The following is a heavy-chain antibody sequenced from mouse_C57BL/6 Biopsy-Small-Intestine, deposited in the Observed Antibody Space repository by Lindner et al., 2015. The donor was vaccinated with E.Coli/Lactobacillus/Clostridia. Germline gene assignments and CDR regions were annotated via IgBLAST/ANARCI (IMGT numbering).Heavy chain of an antibody. D-gene: IGHD1-2*01. CDR3: ARRDNGGDYYSMDY. CDR1: GYAFSNYW. V-gene: IGHV1-82*01. J-gene: IGHJ4*01. Sequence: QESGPELVKPGASVKISCKASGYAFSNYWMNWVKQRPGKGLEWIGRIYPGDGDINYNGKFQGKATLTSDKSSSTAYMQPSSLTSEDSAVYFCARRDNGGDYYSMDYWGQGTSVTVSS. CDR2: IYPGDGDI.